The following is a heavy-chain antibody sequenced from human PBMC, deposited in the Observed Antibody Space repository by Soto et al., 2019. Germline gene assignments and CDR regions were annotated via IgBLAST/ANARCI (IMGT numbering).Heavy chain of an antibody. V-gene: IGHV3-48*02. CDR3: ARDLSPVDTAMVTSPDY. D-gene: IGHD5-18*01. Sequence: GGSLRLSCAASGFTFSSYSMNWVRQAPGKGLEWVSYISSSSSTIYYADSVKGRFTISRDNAKNSLYLQMNSLRDEDTAVYYCARDLSPVDTAMVTSPDYWGQGTLVTVSS. CDR2: ISSSSSTI. J-gene: IGHJ4*02. CDR1: GFTFSSYS.